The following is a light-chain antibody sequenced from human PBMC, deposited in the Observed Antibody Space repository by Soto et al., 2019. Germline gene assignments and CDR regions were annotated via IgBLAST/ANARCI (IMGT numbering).Light chain of an antibody. CDR1: QSVSSN. CDR2: GAS. V-gene: IGKV3-15*01. CDR3: QQYNTWPWT. Sequence: EIVMTQSPATLSVSPGERATLSCRASQSVSSNLVWYQQKPGQAPSLLIHGASTRATVIPARFSGSGSGTEVTLAINSLQSEDFAVYYCQQYNTWPWTFGQGTKVEIK. J-gene: IGKJ1*01.